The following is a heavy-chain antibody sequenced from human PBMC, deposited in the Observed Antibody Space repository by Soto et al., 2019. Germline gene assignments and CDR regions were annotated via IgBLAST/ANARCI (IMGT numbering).Heavy chain of an antibody. CDR1: GGTFSSYA. CDR2: IIPIFGTA. J-gene: IGHJ6*02. D-gene: IGHD2-2*01. Sequence: SVKVSCKASGGTFSSYAISWVRQAPGQGLEWMGGIIPIFGTANYAQKFQGRVTITADEPTSTAYMELSSLRSEDTAVYYCARRSPEVPAAIQSYYYYGMDVWGQGTTVTVSS. CDR3: ARRSPEVPAAIQSYYYYGMDV. V-gene: IGHV1-69*13.